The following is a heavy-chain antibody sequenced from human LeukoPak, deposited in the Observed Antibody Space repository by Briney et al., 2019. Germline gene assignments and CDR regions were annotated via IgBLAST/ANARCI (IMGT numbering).Heavy chain of an antibody. D-gene: IGHD2-21*01. V-gene: IGHV3-53*01. CDR1: GFTVSSNY. CDR2: IYSGGST. J-gene: IGHJ4*02. Sequence: PGGSLRLSCAASGFTVSSNYMSWVRQAPGKGLEWVSVIYSGGSTYYADSVKGRFTIYRDNSKNTLYLQMNSLRAEDTAVYYCARVNGGNLLDYWGQGTLVTVSS. CDR3: ARVNGGNLLDY.